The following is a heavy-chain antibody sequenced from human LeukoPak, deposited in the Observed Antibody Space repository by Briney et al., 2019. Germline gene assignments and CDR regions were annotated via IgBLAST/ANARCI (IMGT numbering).Heavy chain of an antibody. D-gene: IGHD2-15*01. Sequence: SGTLSLTCEVSGGSITTTNWWTWVRQFPGQGLQWIGEVSLEGLTNYNPSLSSRVTISLDRAKNHLSLHLSSVTAADTAVYYCAKGEDIVVVPGGYWGQGTLVTVSS. CDR2: VSLEGLT. J-gene: IGHJ4*02. V-gene: IGHV4-4*02. CDR3: AKGEDIVVVPGGY. CDR1: GGSITTTNW.